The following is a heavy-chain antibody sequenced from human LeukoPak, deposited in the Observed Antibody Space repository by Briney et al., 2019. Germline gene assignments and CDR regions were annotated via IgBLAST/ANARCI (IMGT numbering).Heavy chain of an antibody. V-gene: IGHV4-39*01. Sequence: SETLSLTCTVSGGSTSSSSYYWGWIRQPPGKGLEWIGSIYYSGSTYYNPSLKSRVTISVDTSKNQFSLKLSSVTAADTAVYYCARLLDYGDYYYGMDVWGQGTTVTVSS. CDR2: IYYSGST. D-gene: IGHD4-17*01. J-gene: IGHJ6*02. CDR1: GGSTSSSSYY. CDR3: ARLLDYGDYYYGMDV.